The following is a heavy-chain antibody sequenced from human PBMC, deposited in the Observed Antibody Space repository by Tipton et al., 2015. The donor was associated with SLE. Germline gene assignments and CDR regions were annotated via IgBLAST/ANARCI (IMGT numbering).Heavy chain of an antibody. CDR2: IYYSGST. CDR3: AGLRVTSDAFDI. J-gene: IGHJ3*02. Sequence: TLSLTCTVSGGSVGSGSYYWSWIRQPPGKGLEWIGYIYYSGSTHYNPSLKSRVTISVDTSTNQFSLKLSSVTAADTAVYYCAGLRVTSDAFDIWGQGTMVTFSS. D-gene: IGHD2-21*02. V-gene: IGHV4-61*01. CDR1: GGSVGSGSYY.